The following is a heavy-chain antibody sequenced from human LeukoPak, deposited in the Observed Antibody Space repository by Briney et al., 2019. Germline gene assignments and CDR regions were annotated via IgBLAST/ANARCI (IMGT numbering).Heavy chain of an antibody. CDR1: GGSISSGSYY. CDR2: IDYSGTT. V-gene: IGHV4-39*01. Sequence: SDTLSLTCTVSGGSISSGSYYWGWIRQPPGKGLEWIGSIDYSGTTYYNPSLKSRVTISVDTSKNQFSLKLSSVTAADTALYYCARRGQAAGSKGAFDYWGQGTLVTVSS. CDR3: ARRGQAAGSKGAFDY. J-gene: IGHJ4*02. D-gene: IGHD6-13*01.